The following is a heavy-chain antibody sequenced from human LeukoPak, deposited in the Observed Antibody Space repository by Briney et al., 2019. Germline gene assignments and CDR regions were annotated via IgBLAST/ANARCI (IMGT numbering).Heavy chain of an antibody. CDR2: IYYSGST. Sequence: PSETLSLTCTVSGGSISSSSYYWGWIRQPPGKGLEWIGRIYYSGSTYYNPSLKSRVTISVDTSKNQFSLKLSSVTAADTAVYYCARSVLLWFGELPAPFDYWGQGTLVTVSS. V-gene: IGHV4-39*01. CDR1: GGSISSSSYY. J-gene: IGHJ4*02. D-gene: IGHD3-10*01. CDR3: ARSVLLWFGELPAPFDY.